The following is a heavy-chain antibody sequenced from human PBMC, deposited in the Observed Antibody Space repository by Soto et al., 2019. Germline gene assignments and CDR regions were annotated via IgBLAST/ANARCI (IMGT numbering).Heavy chain of an antibody. CDR2: IYPGDSDA. CDR3: ARHSSGSYTWLDP. D-gene: IGHD1-26*01. CDR1: GYTFTNYW. Sequence: PGESLKISCKGSGYTFTNYWIGWVRQMPGKGLEWMGIIYPGDSDARYRPSFQGQVTISVDKSISTAYLQWSSLKASDTAIYYCARHSSGSYTWLDPWGQGTLVTVSS. V-gene: IGHV5-51*01. J-gene: IGHJ5*02.